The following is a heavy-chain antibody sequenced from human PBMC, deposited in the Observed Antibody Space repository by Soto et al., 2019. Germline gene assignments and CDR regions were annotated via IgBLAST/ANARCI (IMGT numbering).Heavy chain of an antibody. CDR3: ARAPDFCIGRNWANTYGLAV. D-gene: IGHD3-3*01. V-gene: IGHV1-2*04. CDR2: INPNSGGT. J-gene: IGHJ6*02. Sequence: ASVKVSCKASGYTFTGYYMHWVRQASGQGLEWMGWINPNSGGTNYAQKFQGWVTMTRDTSISTAYMELSRLRSDDTAVYYCARAPDFCIGRNWANTYGLAVWGQGTTVTVSS. CDR1: GYTFTGYY.